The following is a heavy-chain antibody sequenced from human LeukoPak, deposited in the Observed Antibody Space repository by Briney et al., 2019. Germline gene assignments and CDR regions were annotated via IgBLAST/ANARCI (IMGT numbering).Heavy chain of an antibody. CDR1: GFTFTSYS. Sequence: GGSLRLSCAAAGFTFTSYSMNWVRQAPGRGLEWVSSISGDSIYIYYADSVRGRFTISRDNAKSSLFLQMNSLRAEDTAVYYCARCSSTGCASSPLAGYLYWGQGTLVTVSS. CDR3: ARCSSTGCASSPLAGYLY. J-gene: IGHJ4*02. V-gene: IGHV3-21*01. CDR2: ISGDSIYI. D-gene: IGHD2-2*01.